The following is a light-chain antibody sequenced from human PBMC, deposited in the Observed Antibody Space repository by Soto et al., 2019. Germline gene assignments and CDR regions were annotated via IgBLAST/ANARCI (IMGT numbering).Light chain of an antibody. CDR2: WAS. CDR1: QSVLYSSNNKNY. Sequence: DIVMTQSPDSLAVSLGERATINCKSSQSVLYSSNNKNYLAWYQQKPGQPPKLLIYWASTRESGVPDRFSGSGSGTDFTLTISSLQAEDVAVHYCQQYYSTPTTFGPGTKVDIK. V-gene: IGKV4-1*01. CDR3: QQYYSTPTT. J-gene: IGKJ3*01.